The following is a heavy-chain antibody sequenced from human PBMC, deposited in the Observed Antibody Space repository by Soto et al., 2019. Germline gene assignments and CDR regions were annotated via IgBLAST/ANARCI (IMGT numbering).Heavy chain of an antibody. V-gene: IGHV4-59*01. D-gene: IGHD3-9*01. Sequence: SETLSLTCTVSGGSISSYYWSWIRQPPGKGLEWIGYIYYSGSTNYNPSLKSRVTISVDTSKNQFSLKLSSVTAADTAVYYCARVIHDILTGPPTVFDYWGQGTLVTVSS. CDR3: ARVIHDILTGPPTVFDY. CDR2: IYYSGST. J-gene: IGHJ4*02. CDR1: GGSISSYY.